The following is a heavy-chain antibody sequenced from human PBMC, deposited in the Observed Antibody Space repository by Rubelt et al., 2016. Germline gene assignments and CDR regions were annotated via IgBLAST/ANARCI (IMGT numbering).Heavy chain of an antibody. CDR2: MNPNSGNT. V-gene: IGHV1-8*01. CDR3: ASDYGGNSGWFDP. D-gene: IGHD4-23*01. Sequence: QVQLVQSGAEVKKPGASVKVSCKASGYTFTTYDINWVRQATGQGLEWLGWMNPNSGNTGYAQKFQGRVTLTRDISISTAYMELSSLRSEDTAVYYCASDYGGNSGWFDPVSQGTLVTVSS. CDR1: GYTFTTYD. J-gene: IGHJ5*02.